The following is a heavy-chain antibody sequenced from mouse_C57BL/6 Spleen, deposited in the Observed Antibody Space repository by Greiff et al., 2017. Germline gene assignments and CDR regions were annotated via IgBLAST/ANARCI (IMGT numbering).Heavy chain of an antibody. J-gene: IGHJ4*01. CDR3: GRGWDRAMDY. Sequence: VQLQQSVAELVRPGASVKLSCTASGFTIKNTYMHWVKQRPEQGLEWIGRIDPANGNTKYAPKFQGKATITADTSSNTAYLQLSGLTSEDTAIYYCGRGWDRAMDYWGQGTSVTVSS. CDR2: IDPANGNT. D-gene: IGHD3-3*01. V-gene: IGHV14-3*01. CDR1: GFTIKNTY.